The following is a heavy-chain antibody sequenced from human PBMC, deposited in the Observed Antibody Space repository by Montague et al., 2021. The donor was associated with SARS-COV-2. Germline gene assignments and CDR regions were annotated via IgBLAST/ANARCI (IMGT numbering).Heavy chain of an antibody. Sequence: TLSLTCTVSGGSISSGSYYWSWIRQPAGKGLECIGRIYTSGSTNYNPSLKSRVTISLDTSKNQFSLKLSSVTAADTAVYYCAREWVYYDILTGYRNWFDPWGQGTLVTVSS. J-gene: IGHJ5*02. D-gene: IGHD3-9*01. CDR2: IYTSGST. CDR3: AREWVYYDILTGYRNWFDP. V-gene: IGHV4-61*02. CDR1: GGSISSGSYY.